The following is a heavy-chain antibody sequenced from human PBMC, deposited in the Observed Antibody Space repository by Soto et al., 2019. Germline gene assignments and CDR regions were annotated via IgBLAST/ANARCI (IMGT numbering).Heavy chain of an antibody. D-gene: IGHD3-22*01. CDR3: ARDVENYYDNRQTGQFDF. CDR2: IFHSGTT. Sequence: PWETLSLTFAVSSVSISRGNWWTWVRQPPGKGLEWIGQIFHSGTTNYNPSLKSRVTIAVDKSRNQFSLKLTSLTAADTAVYFCARDVENYYDNRQTGQFDFWGQGTLVTVS. J-gene: IGHJ4*02. V-gene: IGHV4-4*02. CDR1: SVSISRGNW.